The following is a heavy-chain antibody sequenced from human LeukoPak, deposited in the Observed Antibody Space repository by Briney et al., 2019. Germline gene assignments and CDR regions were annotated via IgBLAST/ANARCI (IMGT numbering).Heavy chain of an antibody. Sequence: ASVKVSCKASGGTFSSYAISWVRQAPGPGLEWMGRIIPILGIANYAQKFQGRVTSTADKSTSTAYMERSSLRSEDTAVYYCATVKDSGYDLDYWGQGTLVTVSS. J-gene: IGHJ4*02. CDR1: GGTFSSYA. CDR3: ATVKDSGYDLDY. CDR2: IIPILGIA. D-gene: IGHD5-12*01. V-gene: IGHV1-69*04.